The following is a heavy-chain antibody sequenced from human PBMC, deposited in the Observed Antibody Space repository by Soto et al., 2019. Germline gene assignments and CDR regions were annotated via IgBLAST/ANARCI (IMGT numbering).Heavy chain of an antibody. CDR3: AKAIEKWLLRGASGYYGMDV. CDR2: IWYDGSNK. D-gene: IGHD6-19*01. V-gene: IGHV3-33*06. CDR1: GFTFSSYG. Sequence: GGSLRLSCAASGFTFSSYGMHWVRQAPGKGLEWVAVIWYDGSNKYYADSVKGRFTISRDNSKNTLYLQMNSLRAEDTAVYYCAKAIEKWLLRGASGYYGMDVWGQGTTVTVSS. J-gene: IGHJ6*02.